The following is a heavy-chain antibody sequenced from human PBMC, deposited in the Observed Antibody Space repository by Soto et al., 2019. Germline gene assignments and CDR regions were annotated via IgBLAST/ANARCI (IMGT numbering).Heavy chain of an antibody. J-gene: IGHJ4*02. Sequence: LCGGSISSGGYYWSWIRQHPGKGLEWIGYIYYSGSTYYNPSLKSRVTISVDTSKNQFSLKLSSVTAADTAVYYCARWDLGNGDIDYWGQGTLVTVSS. D-gene: IGHD4-17*01. CDR3: ARWDLGNGDIDY. CDR1: GGSISSGGYY. CDR2: IYYSGST. V-gene: IGHV4-31*02.